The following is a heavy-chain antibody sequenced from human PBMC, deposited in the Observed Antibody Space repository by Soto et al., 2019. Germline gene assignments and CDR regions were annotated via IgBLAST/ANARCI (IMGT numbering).Heavy chain of an antibody. CDR2: IYRSGST. CDR3: VTNSAYRYWHFDL. D-gene: IGHD3-22*01. CDR1: GGSISSGDYS. J-gene: IGHJ2*01. Sequence: QLQLQESGSGLVKPSQTLSLTCAVSGGSISSGDYSWSWIRQPPGKGLEWIGYIYRSGSTYYIPSLKSRVTRAIDGSKSHFSLRLTSVTVADTAVYYCVTNSAYRYWHFDLWGRGTLVTVSS. V-gene: IGHV4-30-2*01.